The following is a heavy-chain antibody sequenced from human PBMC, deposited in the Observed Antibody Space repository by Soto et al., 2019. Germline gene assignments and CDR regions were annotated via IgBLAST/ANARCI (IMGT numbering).Heavy chain of an antibody. J-gene: IGHJ3*02. CDR1: GGTFSSYT. Sequence: QVQLVQSGAEVKKPGSSVKVSCKASGGTFSSYTISWVRQAPGQGLEWMGRIIPILGIANYAQKFQGRVTITADKSTSTAYMELSSLRSEDTAVYYCARDGDYDAFDIWGQGTMVTVSS. CDR2: IIPILGIA. CDR3: ARDGDYDAFDI. D-gene: IGHD4-17*01. V-gene: IGHV1-69*08.